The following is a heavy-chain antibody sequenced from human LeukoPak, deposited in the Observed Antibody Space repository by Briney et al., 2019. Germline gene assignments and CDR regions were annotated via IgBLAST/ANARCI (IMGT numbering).Heavy chain of an antibody. V-gene: IGHV3-7*01. Sequence: PGGSLRLSCAAYGFTFSSYWMTWVRQAPGKGMEWVANIKQNGNELNYVDSVEDRFTISRGNGKNSLCLHMTSLTAEDTAVYYCARELRTFDSWGGGSLVTVSS. CDR2: IKQNGNEL. CDR1: GFTFSSYW. D-gene: IGHD3-16*01. CDR3: ARELRTFDS. J-gene: IGHJ4*02.